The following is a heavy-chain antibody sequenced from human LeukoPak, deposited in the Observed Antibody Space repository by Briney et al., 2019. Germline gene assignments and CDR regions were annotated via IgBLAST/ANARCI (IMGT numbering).Heavy chain of an antibody. CDR2: ILYDGSVK. D-gene: IGHD2-15*01. Sequence: PGGSLRLSCAASGFTFSSYAMHWVRQAPGKGLEWVAVILYDGSVKFYADSVKGRFTISRDNSKNTLYLQMNSLRAEDTSVYYCAKVGCSGGNCYAAFDIWGQGTMVTVSS. V-gene: IGHV3-30*18. J-gene: IGHJ3*02. CDR1: GFTFSSYA. CDR3: AKVGCSGGNCYAAFDI.